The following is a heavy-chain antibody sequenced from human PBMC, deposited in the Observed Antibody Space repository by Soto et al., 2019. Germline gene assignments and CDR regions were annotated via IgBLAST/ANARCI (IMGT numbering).Heavy chain of an antibody. Sequence: ASVKVSCKASGGTFSSYAISWVRQAPGQGLEWMGGTIPIFGTANYAQKFQGRVTITADESTSTAYMELSSLRSEDTAVYYCARDKRVVVERHWFDPWGQGTLVTVSS. CDR3: ARDKRVVVERHWFDP. CDR2: TIPIFGTA. V-gene: IGHV1-69*13. D-gene: IGHD2-2*01. CDR1: GGTFSSYA. J-gene: IGHJ5*02.